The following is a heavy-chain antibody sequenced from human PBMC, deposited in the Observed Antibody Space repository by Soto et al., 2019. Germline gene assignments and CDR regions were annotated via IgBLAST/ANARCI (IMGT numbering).Heavy chain of an antibody. CDR3: ARFVVLATRHPDFDY. V-gene: IGHV4-39*01. D-gene: IGHD2-21*01. J-gene: IGHJ4*02. CDR1: GGSISSSNYY. Sequence: QLQLQESGPRLVRTSETLSLTCTVSGGSISSSNYYWGWVRQPPGKGLDWIGNIYYSGTTYYNPSLKSRVTISVDTSKNQFFLKLKSVTAADTAVYYCARFVVLATRHPDFDYWGQGTLVTVSS. CDR2: IYYSGTT.